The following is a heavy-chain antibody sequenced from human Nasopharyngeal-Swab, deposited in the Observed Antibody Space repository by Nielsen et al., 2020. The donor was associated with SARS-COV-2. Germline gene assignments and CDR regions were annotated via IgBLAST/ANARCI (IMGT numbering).Heavy chain of an antibody. V-gene: IGHV1-2*06. Sequence: ASVKVSCKASRFSFSAYYIHWVRQAPGQGLEWMGRINPNSGGSDYAQRFQGRVTMTRDTSISTAYMEMSGLRSDDTAMYYCARDGTSRGIASRPDLSYYPMDVWGQGTTVTVSS. CDR2: INPNSGGS. CDR3: ARDGTSRGIASRPDLSYYPMDV. J-gene: IGHJ6*02. CDR1: RFSFSAYY. D-gene: IGHD6-6*01.